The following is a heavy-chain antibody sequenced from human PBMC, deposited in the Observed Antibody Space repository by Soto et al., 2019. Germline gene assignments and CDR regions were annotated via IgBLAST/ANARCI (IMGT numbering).Heavy chain of an antibody. D-gene: IGHD2-15*01. V-gene: IGHV4-39*01. CDR3: ARHTPAISISDH. J-gene: IGHJ4*02. CDR1: GGSIHNNYYY. CDR2: IYYSGST. Sequence: PSETLSLTCTVSGGSIHNNYYYWGWVRQPPGKGLEWVGSIYYSGSTYYNPSLKSRVTISVGTSKNQFSLKLSSVTAADTAVYYCARHTPAISISDHWGQGTLVTVSS.